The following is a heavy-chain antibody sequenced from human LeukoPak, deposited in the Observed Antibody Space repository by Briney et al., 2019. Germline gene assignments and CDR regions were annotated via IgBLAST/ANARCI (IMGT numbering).Heavy chain of an antibody. CDR1: GGSISSGDYY. D-gene: IGHD3-22*01. Sequence: SETLSLTCTVSGGSISSGDYYWSWIRQPPGKGLEWIGYIYYSGSTYYNPSLKSRVTISVDTSKNQFSLKLSSVTAADTAVYYCARMYYYDSSGFPPVDYFDYWGQGTLVTVSS. CDR3: ARMYYYDSSGFPPVDYFDY. J-gene: IGHJ4*02. CDR2: IYYSGST. V-gene: IGHV4-30-4*01.